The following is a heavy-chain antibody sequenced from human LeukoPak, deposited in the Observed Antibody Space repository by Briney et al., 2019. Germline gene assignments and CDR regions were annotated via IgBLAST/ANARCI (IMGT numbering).Heavy chain of an antibody. CDR3: ARGYSSSTEVNWFDP. J-gene: IGHJ5*02. D-gene: IGHD6-13*01. V-gene: IGHV1-69*05. CDR1: GGTFSSYA. Sequence: ASVKVSCKASGGTFSSYAISWVRQAPGQGLEWMGGIIPIFGTANYAQKFQGRVMITTDESTSTAYMELSSLRSEDTAVYYCARGYSSSTEVNWFDPWGQGTLVTVSS. CDR2: IIPIFGTA.